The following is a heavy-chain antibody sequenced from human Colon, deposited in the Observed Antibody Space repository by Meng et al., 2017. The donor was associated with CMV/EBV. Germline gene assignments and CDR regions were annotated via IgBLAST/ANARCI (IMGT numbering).Heavy chain of an antibody. CDR1: GFMFSTYW. D-gene: IGHD4-11*01. CDR3: ARDSPSNYGYYFDY. CDR2: INQDGTTK. Sequence: GESLKISCAGSGFMFSTYWMMWFRQAPGKGLEWVANINQDGTTKHYVDSVEGRFTISRDNSKNTLYLQMNSLRAEDTAVYYCARDSPSNYGYYFDYWGQGTLVTVSS. V-gene: IGHV3-7*01. J-gene: IGHJ4*02.